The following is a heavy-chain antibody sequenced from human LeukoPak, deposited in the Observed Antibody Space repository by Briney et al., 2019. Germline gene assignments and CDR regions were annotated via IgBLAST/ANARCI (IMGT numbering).Heavy chain of an antibody. CDR1: GFTFSSYR. J-gene: IGHJ4*02. V-gene: IGHV3-21*01. D-gene: IGHD6-6*01. CDR3: AREDSSSSEFF. Sequence: KSGGSLRLSCAASGFTFSSYRMTWVRQAPGKGLEWVSSISSSSSYIYYADSVKGRFTISRDNAKNSLYLQMNSLRAEDTAVYYCAREDSSSSEFFWGQGTLVTVSS. CDR2: ISSSSSYI.